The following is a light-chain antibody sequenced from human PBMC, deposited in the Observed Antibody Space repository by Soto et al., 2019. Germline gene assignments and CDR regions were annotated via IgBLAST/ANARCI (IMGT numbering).Light chain of an antibody. CDR1: QSIGTN. V-gene: IGKV1-39*01. CDR2: SAS. Sequence: DIQMTQSPSSLSASVGDRVTITCRASQSIGTNVNWYKQKLGKAPELLIYSASSLETGVPPRFSGSGSGSDFTLTINSVQPEDVATFYCQQGYAFHGTFGQGTKVQIK. J-gene: IGKJ2*01. CDR3: QQGYAFHGT.